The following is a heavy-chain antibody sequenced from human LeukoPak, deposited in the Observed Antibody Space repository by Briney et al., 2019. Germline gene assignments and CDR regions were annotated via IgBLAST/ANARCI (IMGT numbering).Heavy chain of an antibody. Sequence: PGGSLRLSCAASGFTFSSYAMGWVRQAPGKGLEWVSAISATGGSTFYADSVKGRFTISRDNSKNTLYLQMNSVRAEDTAVYYCAKGPLIGWYYFDSRGQGTLVTVSS. CDR1: GFTFSSYA. CDR3: AKGPLIGWYYFDS. J-gene: IGHJ4*02. CDR2: ISATGGST. V-gene: IGHV3-23*01. D-gene: IGHD2-15*01.